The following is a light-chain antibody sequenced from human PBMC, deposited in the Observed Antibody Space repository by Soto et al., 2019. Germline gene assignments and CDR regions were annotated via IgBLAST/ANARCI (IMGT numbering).Light chain of an antibody. CDR1: QDIAIY. J-gene: IGKJ4*01. Sequence: IQLTQSPSSLSASVGDRVTITCRASQDIAIYLAWYQQKPGEAPKLLIYAASTLYGGAPSRFSGLESGTDFALTLTSLPAEDFATYYCQQSYSTPLTFGGGTKVDIK. V-gene: IGKV1-9*01. CDR2: AAS. CDR3: QQSYSTPLT.